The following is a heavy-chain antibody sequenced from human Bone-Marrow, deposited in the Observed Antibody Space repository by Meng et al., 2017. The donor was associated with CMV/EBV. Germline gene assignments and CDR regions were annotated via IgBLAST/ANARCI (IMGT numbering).Heavy chain of an antibody. CDR1: GGSISSSSYY. V-gene: IGHV4-39*07. D-gene: IGHD3-10*01. CDR3: ARVPLYYYGSGSPLPETNYYYGMDV. CDR2: IYYSGST. Sequence: SETLSLTCTVSGGSISSSSYYWGWIRQPPGKGLEWIGSIYYSGSTYYNPSLKSRVTISVDTSKNQFSLKLSSVTAADTAVYYCARVPLYYYGSGSPLPETNYYYGMDVWGQGTTVTVSS. J-gene: IGHJ6*02.